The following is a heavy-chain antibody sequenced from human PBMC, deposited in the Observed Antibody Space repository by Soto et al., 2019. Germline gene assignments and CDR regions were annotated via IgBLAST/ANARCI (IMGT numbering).Heavy chain of an antibody. V-gene: IGHV4-39*01. Sequence: SETQSLTYTVAGGYISSVFYYLGWKRQPPGKGLEWIGSIYYSGSTYYNPSLKSRVTISVDTSKNQFSLKLSSVTAADTAVYYSAKGGPGSYSNALDIWGQGTMVTVSS. CDR2: IYYSGST. CDR3: AKGGPGSYSNALDI. J-gene: IGHJ3*02. CDR1: GGYISSVFYY. D-gene: IGHD3-10*01.